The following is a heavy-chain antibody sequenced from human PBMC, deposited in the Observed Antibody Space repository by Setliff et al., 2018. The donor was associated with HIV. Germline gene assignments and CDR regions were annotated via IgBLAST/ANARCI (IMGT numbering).Heavy chain of an antibody. V-gene: IGHV4-39*07. CDR3: ATLKMATIYRDFDY. Sequence: SETLSLTCTVSAGSIRSSTYYWAWIRQPPGKGLEWIGEINHRGSTNCNPSLKSRVSISEDTSKNQFSLKLSSVTAADTAVYYCATLKMATIYRDFDYWGQGTLVTVSS. J-gene: IGHJ4*02. CDR2: INHRGST. D-gene: IGHD5-12*01. CDR1: AGSIRSSTYY.